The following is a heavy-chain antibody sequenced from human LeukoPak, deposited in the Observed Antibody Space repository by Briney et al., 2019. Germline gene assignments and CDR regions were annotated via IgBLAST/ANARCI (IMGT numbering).Heavy chain of an antibody. Sequence: GGSLRLSCAASGFTFSSYSMNWVRQAPGKGLEWVSYISSSSSTIYYADSVKGRFTISRDNAKNSLYLQMNSLRAEDTAVYYCARLQIPMIVVAHSGFDPWGQGTLVTVSS. CDR1: GFTFSSYS. CDR2: ISSSSSTI. CDR3: ARLQIPMIVVAHSGFDP. V-gene: IGHV3-48*04. D-gene: IGHD3-22*01. J-gene: IGHJ5*02.